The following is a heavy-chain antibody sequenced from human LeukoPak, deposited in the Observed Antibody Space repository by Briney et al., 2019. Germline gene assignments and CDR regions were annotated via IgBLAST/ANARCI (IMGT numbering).Heavy chain of an antibody. CDR1: GFTFNDYA. D-gene: IGHD4-17*01. Sequence: GGSLRLSCAASGFTFNDYAMHWVRQAPGKGLEWVAFIRYDGSKKYYADSVKGRFTISRDNSKNTLYLQMNSLRAEDTAVYYCAKEIWPTVTTPGWTYFDYWGQGALVTVSS. CDR3: AKEIWPTVTTPGWTYFDY. V-gene: IGHV3-30*02. CDR2: IRYDGSKK. J-gene: IGHJ4*02.